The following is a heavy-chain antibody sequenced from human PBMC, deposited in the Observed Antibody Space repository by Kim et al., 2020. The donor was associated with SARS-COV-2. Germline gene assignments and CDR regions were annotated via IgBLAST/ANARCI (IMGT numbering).Heavy chain of an antibody. CDR3: AKDQGFYRPHYYFDY. CDR2: ISYDGSNK. Sequence: GGSLRLSCAASGFTFSSYGMHWVRQAPGKGLEWVAVISYDGSNKYYADSVKGRFTISRDNSKNTLYLQMNSLRAEDTAVYYCAKDQGFYRPHYYFDYWGQGTLVTVSS. J-gene: IGHJ4*02. CDR1: GFTFSSYG. D-gene: IGHD3-10*01. V-gene: IGHV3-30*18.